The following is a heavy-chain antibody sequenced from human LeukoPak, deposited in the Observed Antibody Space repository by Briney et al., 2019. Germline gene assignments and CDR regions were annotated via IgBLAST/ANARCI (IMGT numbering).Heavy chain of an antibody. CDR1: GYSISSGYY. CDR2: IYHSGST. Sequence: SETLSLTCTVSGYSISSGYYWGWIRQPPGKGLEWIGSIYHSGSTYYNPSLKSRVTISVDTSKNQFSLKLSSVTAADTAVYYCERVDPFTRENDYWGQGTLVTVSS. J-gene: IGHJ4*02. D-gene: IGHD1-26*01. V-gene: IGHV4-38-2*02. CDR3: ERVDPFTRENDY.